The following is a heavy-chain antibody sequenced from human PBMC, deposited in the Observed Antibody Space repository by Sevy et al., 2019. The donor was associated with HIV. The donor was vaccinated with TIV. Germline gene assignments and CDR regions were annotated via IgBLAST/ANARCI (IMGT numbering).Heavy chain of an antibody. CDR1: GFTFSDYY. D-gene: IGHD6-19*01. CDR2: ISSSGSTI. Sequence: GGSLRLSCAASGFTFSDYYMSWIRQAPGKGLEWVSYISSSGSTIYYADSVKGRFTISRDNAKNSQYLKMNSLRAEDTAVYYWARGTSSGWHNYFDYWGQGTLVTVSS. CDR3: ARGTSSGWHNYFDY. J-gene: IGHJ4*02. V-gene: IGHV3-11*01.